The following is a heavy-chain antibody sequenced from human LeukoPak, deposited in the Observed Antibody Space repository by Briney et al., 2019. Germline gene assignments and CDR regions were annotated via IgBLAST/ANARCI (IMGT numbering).Heavy chain of an antibody. CDR2: IYYSGST. Sequence: SETLSLTCTVSGGSISSYYWSWIRQPPGKGLEWIGYIYYSGSTNYNPSLKSRVTISVDTSKNQFSLKLSSVTAADTAVYYCARDRAVAGGHDAFDIWGQGTMVTVSS. V-gene: IGHV4-59*01. J-gene: IGHJ3*02. CDR3: ARDRAVAGGHDAFDI. CDR1: GGSISSYY. D-gene: IGHD6-19*01.